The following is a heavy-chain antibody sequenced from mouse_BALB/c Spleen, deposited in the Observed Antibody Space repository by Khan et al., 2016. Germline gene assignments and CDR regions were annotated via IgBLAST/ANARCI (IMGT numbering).Heavy chain of an antibody. CDR1: GFDFSRYW. D-gene: IGHD1-1*01. CDR2: INPDSYTI. Sequence: EVKLLESGGGLVHPGGSLKLSCAASGFDFSRYWMSWVRQAPGKGLEWIGEINPDSYTINYTPSLKDKFIISRDNAKTTLHLQMCKVRSEDTDFYYCARAGYYGYLAYWGQGTLVTVSA. V-gene: IGHV4-1*02. CDR3: ARAGYYGYLAY. J-gene: IGHJ3*01.